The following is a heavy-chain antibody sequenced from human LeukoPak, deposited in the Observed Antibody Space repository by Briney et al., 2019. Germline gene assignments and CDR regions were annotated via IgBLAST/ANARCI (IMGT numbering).Heavy chain of an antibody. CDR2: ISGSAGTT. J-gene: IGHJ3*02. D-gene: IGHD2-2*01. CDR1: GFTFSSYE. Sequence: GGSLRLSCAASGFTFSSYEMNWVRQAPGKGLEWVSYISGSAGTTYYADSVKGRFTISRDNAKNSLYLQMNSLRAEDTAVYYCARGGYCSSSVCYSLNAFDIWGQGTMFTVSS. V-gene: IGHV3-48*03. CDR3: ARGGYCSSSVCYSLNAFDI.